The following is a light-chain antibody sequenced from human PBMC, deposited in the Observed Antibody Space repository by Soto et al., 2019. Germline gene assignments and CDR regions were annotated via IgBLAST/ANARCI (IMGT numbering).Light chain of an antibody. CDR3: ALYMGSGFWV. CDR1: SDSVSTSYY. V-gene: IGLV8-61*01. Sequence: QTVVTQEPSFSVSPGGTVTLTCGLTSDSVSTSYYASWYQQTPGQTPRMLIYSTNTRSSGVPDRFSGSILGNKAALTITGAQADDESDYYCALYMGSGFWVFGGGTKLTVL. J-gene: IGLJ3*02. CDR2: STN.